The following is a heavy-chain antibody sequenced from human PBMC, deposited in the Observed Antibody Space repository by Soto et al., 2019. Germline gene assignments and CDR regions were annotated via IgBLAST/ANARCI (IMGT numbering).Heavy chain of an antibody. J-gene: IGHJ4*02. CDR1: GFSFSSYG. CDR3: AKRRSGSGWSPFDS. D-gene: IGHD6-13*01. V-gene: IGHV3-23*01. CDR2: ITGSGSNT. Sequence: EVQLLESGGGLVQPGGSLRLSCAASGFSFSSYGMSWVRQAPGKGLEWVAAITGSGSNTDYADFVKGRFTISRDNSKYTLYLQMNSRRVDDTALYYCAKRRSGSGWSPFDSWGQGTLVTVSS.